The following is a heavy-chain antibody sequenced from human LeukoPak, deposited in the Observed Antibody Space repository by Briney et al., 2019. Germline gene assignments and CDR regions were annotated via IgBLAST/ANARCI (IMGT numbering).Heavy chain of an antibody. CDR2: ISGSGGST. D-gene: IGHD4-17*01. CDR1: GFTFSSYA. V-gene: IGHV3-23*01. J-gene: IGHJ4*02. Sequence: GGSLRLSCAASGFTFSSYAMSWVRQAPGKGLEWGSAISGSGGSTYYADSVKGRFTISRDNSKNTLYLQMNSLRAEDTAVYYCAKDLSLTTVTTYDYWGQGTLVTVSS. CDR3: AKDLSLTTVTTYDY.